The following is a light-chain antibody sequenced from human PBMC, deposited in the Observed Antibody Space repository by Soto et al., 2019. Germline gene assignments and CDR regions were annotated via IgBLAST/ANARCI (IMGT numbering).Light chain of an antibody. V-gene: IGKV3-15*01. J-gene: IGKJ1*01. Sequence: ETVITQSPGTLCVSRGGRATLACRASQSVSIHLAWYQQKPGQAPRLLIYDTSTRATGIPARFSGSGAGTDFTLTITSLQSEDFGVYFCQQYKDWPTTFGQGTKVDIK. CDR1: QSVSIH. CDR2: DTS. CDR3: QQYKDWPTT.